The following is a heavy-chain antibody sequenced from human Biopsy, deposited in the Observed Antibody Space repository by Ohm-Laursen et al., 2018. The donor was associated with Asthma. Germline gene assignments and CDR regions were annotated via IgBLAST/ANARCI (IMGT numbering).Heavy chain of an antibody. Sequence: SLRLSCTASGFTSSDYYMSWIRQAPGKGLEWISYINGKSNSIEYADSVKGRFTISRDNAKNSLYLQMNSLRAEDTAVYYCARDSYSSGLYDDFESWGQGTTATVSS. CDR3: ARDSYSSGLYDDFES. D-gene: IGHD6-19*01. CDR1: GFTSSDYY. CDR2: INGKSNSI. J-gene: IGHJ6*02. V-gene: IGHV3-11*01.